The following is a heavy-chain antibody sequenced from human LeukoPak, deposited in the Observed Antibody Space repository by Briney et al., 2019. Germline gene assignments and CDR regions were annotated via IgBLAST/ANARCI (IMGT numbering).Heavy chain of an antibody. CDR2: INPNSGGT. CDR3: ARAYSGSYSFDH. Sequence: ASVKVSCKASGYTFTSYGISWVRQAPGQGLEWMGWINPNSGGTNYAQKFQGRVTMTRDTSISTAYMELSRLRSDDTAVYYCARAYSGSYSFDHWGQGTLVIVSS. D-gene: IGHD1-26*01. J-gene: IGHJ4*02. CDR1: GYTFTSYG. V-gene: IGHV1-2*02.